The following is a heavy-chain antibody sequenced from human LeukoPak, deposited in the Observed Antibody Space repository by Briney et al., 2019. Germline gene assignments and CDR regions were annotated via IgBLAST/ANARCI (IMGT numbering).Heavy chain of an antibody. CDR3: ASRAATLDSFDY. D-gene: IGHD2-15*01. Sequence: AGSLRLSCAASGVTFSSYDMSWVRQAPGKGLEWVSDISGSGGSTYYADSVKGRFTISRDNSKDTLYLQMNRLRAEDTAVYYCASRAATLDSFDYSGQGTLVTVSS. CDR1: GVTFSSYD. V-gene: IGHV3-23*01. CDR2: ISGSGGST. J-gene: IGHJ4*02.